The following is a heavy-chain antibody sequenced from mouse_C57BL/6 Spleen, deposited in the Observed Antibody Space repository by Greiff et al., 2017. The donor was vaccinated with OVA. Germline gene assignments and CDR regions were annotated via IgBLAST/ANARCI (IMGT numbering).Heavy chain of an antibody. D-gene: IGHD2-3*01. Sequence: QVQLQQPGAELVMPGASVKLSCKASGYTFTSYWMHWVKQRPGQGLEWIGEIDPSDSSTNYNQKFKGKSTLTVDKSSSTAYMQLSSLTSEDSAVYYCARGILQIYDGYYWYFDVWGTGTTVTVSS. V-gene: IGHV1-69*01. J-gene: IGHJ1*03. CDR3: ARGILQIYDGYYWYFDV. CDR2: IDPSDSST. CDR1: GYTFTSYW.